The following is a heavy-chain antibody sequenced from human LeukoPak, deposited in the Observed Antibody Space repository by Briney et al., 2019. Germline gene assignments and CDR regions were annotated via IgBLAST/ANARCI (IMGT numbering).Heavy chain of an antibody. CDR1: GYTFTGCY. CDR3: ARWYSSGWNDYYFDY. J-gene: IGHJ4*02. D-gene: IGHD6-19*01. V-gene: IGHV1-2*02. Sequence: GASVKVSCKASGYTFTGCYMHWVRQAPGQGLEWMGWINPNSGGTNYAQKFQGRVTMTRDTSISTAYMELSRLRSDDTAVYYCARWYSSGWNDYYFDYWGQGTLVTVSS. CDR2: INPNSGGT.